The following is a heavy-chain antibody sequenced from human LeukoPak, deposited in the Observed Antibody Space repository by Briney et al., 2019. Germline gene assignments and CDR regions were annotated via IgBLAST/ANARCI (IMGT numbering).Heavy chain of an antibody. D-gene: IGHD2-8*02. V-gene: IGHV4-34*01. CDR2: INHSGST. J-gene: IGHJ4*02. Sequence: PSETLSLTCAVYGGSFSGYYWSWIRQPPGKGLEWIGEINHSGSTNYNPSLKSRVTISVDTSKNQFSLKLSSVTAADTAVYYCARVVRYESRAQPLDYWGQGTLVTVSS. CDR1: GGSFSGYY. CDR3: ARVVRYESRAQPLDY.